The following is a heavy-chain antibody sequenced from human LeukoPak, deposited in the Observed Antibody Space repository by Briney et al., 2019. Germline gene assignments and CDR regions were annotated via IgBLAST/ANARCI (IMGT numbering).Heavy chain of an antibody. J-gene: IGHJ6*02. V-gene: IGHV4-34*01. Sequence: PSETLSLTCAVYGGSFSGYYWSWIRQPPGKGLEWIGEINHSGSTNYNPSLKSRVTISVDTPKNQFSLKLSSVTAADTAVYYCARGLSGVQQLVRAFYGMDVWGQGTTVTVSS. CDR1: GGSFSGYY. CDR3: ARGLSGVQQLVRAFYGMDV. D-gene: IGHD6-13*01. CDR2: INHSGST.